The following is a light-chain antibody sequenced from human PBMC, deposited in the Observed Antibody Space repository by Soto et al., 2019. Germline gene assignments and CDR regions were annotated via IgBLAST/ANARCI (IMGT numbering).Light chain of an antibody. Sequence: EIVLTQSPGTLSFSPGERATLSCRASQSVSSNYLAWYQQKPGQAPRLLIYGASIRATGLPDRFSGSGSGTDFTLTISRLEPEDLEVYYCQQYGSSYTFGQGTKLEIK. CDR2: GAS. V-gene: IGKV3-20*01. CDR3: QQYGSSYT. CDR1: QSVSSNY. J-gene: IGKJ2*01.